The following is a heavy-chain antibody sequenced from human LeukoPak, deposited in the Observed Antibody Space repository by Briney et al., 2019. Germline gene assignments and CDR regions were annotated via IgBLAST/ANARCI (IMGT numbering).Heavy chain of an antibody. V-gene: IGHV3-23*01. CDR3: AKDKSEYYDSSGYYLQDAFDI. D-gene: IGHD3-22*01. Sequence: GGSLRLSCAASGFTFSSYAMSWVRQAPGKGLEWVSAISGSGGSTYYADSVKGRFTISRDNSKNTLYLQMNSLRAEDTAVYYCAKDKSEYYDSSGYYLQDAFDIWGQGTMVTVSS. J-gene: IGHJ3*02. CDR2: ISGSGGST. CDR1: GFTFSSYA.